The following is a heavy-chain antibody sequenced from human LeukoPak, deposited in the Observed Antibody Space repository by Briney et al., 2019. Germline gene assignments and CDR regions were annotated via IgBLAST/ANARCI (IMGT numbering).Heavy chain of an antibody. D-gene: IGHD6-13*01. V-gene: IGHV1-69*05. Sequence: SVKVSCKASGGTFSSYAISWVRQAPGQGLEWMGGIIPIFGTANYAQKFQGRVTITTDESTSTAYMELSSLRSEDTAVYYCARGNIAAAGTVRLRDYYMDVWGKGTTVTVSS. CDR1: GGTFSSYA. J-gene: IGHJ6*03. CDR2: IIPIFGTA. CDR3: ARGNIAAAGTVRLRDYYMDV.